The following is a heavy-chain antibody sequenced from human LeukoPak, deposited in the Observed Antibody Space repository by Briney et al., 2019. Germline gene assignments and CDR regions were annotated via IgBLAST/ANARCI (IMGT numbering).Heavy chain of an antibody. CDR1: GFTFGSYW. V-gene: IGHV3-74*01. CDR2: IASDGSST. D-gene: IGHD4-23*01. J-gene: IGHJ4*02. Sequence: GGSLRLSCVASGFTFGSYWMNWVRQAPGKGLVWVSRIASDGSSTTYADSVKGRFSISRDNAKNTLYLQMNSLRVEDTAVYYCARGRPHGNDYWGQGTLVTVSS. CDR3: ARGRPHGNDY.